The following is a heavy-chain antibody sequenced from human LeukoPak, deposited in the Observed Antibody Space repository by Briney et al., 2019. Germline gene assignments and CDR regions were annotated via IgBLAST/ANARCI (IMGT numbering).Heavy chain of an antibody. V-gene: IGHV3-20*04. CDR3: ARMWGGGYSYGYPVDY. J-gene: IGHJ4*02. Sequence: GGSLRLSCAASGFTFDDYGMSWVRQAPGKGLEWVSGISWNGGSTGYADSVKDRFTISRDNAKNSLYLQMNSLRVEDTALYYCARMWGGGYSYGYPVDYWGQGTLVTVPS. D-gene: IGHD5-18*01. CDR1: GFTFDDYG. CDR2: ISWNGGST.